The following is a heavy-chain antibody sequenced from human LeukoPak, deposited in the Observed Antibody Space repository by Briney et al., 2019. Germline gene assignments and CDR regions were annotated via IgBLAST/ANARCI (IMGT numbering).Heavy chain of an antibody. CDR3: ARDVDY. Sequence: GESLKISCKGSGDSFTNNWVAWVRQMPGKGLEWMGMIKPGDSDTRYSPSFQGQVTFSADKSITTAYLQWSSLKASDTAMYYCARDVDYWGQGTLVTVSS. CDR2: IKPGDSDT. V-gene: IGHV5-51*01. J-gene: IGHJ4*02. CDR1: GDSFTNNW.